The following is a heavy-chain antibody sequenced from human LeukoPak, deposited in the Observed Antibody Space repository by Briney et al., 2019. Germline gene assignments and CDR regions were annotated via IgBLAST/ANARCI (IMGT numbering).Heavy chain of an antibody. V-gene: IGHV5-51*01. CDR3: ARRRDLYSGSYYPLDY. CDR2: IEPGDSET. D-gene: IGHD1-26*01. CDR1: AYRFTNYW. Sequence: RGESLKISCKGSAYRFTNYWIGWVRQMPGKGLEWMGIIEPGDSETRYSPSVQGQLTSSANKSTSTAYLQWISLKASDTAMYYCARRRDLYSGSYYPLDYWGQGTLVTVSS. J-gene: IGHJ4*02.